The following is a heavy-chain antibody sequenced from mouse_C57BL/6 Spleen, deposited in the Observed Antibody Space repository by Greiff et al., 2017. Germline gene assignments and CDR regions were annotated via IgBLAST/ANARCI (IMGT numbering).Heavy chain of an antibody. V-gene: IGHV1-15*01. Sequence: QVQLKLSGAELVRPGASVTLSCKASGYTFTDYEMHWVKQTPVHGLEWIGAIDPETGGTAYNQKFKGKAILTADKSSSTAYMELRSLTSEDSAVYYCTRRLGDYWGQGTSVTVSS. CDR3: TRRLGDY. CDR1: GYTFTDYE. J-gene: IGHJ4*01. CDR2: IDPETGGT. D-gene: IGHD4-1*01.